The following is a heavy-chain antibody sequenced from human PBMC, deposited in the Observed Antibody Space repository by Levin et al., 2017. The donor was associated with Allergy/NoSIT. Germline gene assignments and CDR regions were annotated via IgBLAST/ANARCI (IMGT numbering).Heavy chain of an antibody. D-gene: IGHD2-2*01. CDR3: ARGGGSSTSCLDS. V-gene: IGHV3-74*01. CDR2: INSDGSNT. Sequence: PGGSLRLSCAASGFTFSNYWMHWVRQAPGKGLVWVSHINSDGSNTNYADSVKGRFTISRDNAKNTLYLQMNSLRAEDTAVYYCARGGGSSTSCLDSWGQGTLVTVSP. CDR1: GFTFSNYW. J-gene: IGHJ5*01.